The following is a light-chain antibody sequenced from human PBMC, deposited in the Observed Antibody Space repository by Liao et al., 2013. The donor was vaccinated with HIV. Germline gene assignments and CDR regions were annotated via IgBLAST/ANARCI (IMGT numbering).Light chain of an antibody. CDR1: KLGDKY. CDR2: QDF. CDR3: EAWDSSTARVV. V-gene: IGLV3-1*01. J-gene: IGLJ2*01. Sequence: YELAQPPSVSVSPGQTASITCSGDKLGDKYASWYQQKPGQSPVMIIYQDFQRPSGIPERFSGSNSGNTATLTISGTQAMDEADFYCEAWDSSTARVVFGGGTKLTVL.